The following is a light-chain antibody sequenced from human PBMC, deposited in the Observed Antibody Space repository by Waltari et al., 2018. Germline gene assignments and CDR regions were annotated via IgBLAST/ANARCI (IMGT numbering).Light chain of an antibody. CDR1: QTLLSSSNNRNF. CDR3: QQFYSIPYT. Sequence: IVMTQSPSTLSVSLGERATINCQSSQTLLSSSNNRNFLAWFQQRQGQSPKLLIYWASTRQSGVPDRFSGSESETNFTLTINSLQPEDVAVYYCQQFYSIPYTFGQGTKLEIK. CDR2: WAS. V-gene: IGKV4-1*01. J-gene: IGKJ2*01.